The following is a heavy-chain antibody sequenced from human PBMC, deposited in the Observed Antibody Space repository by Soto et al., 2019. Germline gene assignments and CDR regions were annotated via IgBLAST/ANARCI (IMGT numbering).Heavy chain of an antibody. D-gene: IGHD3-16*01. CDR1: GFTFTRYS. CDR3: ANDVDRLGDLWGYLQS. Sequence: GGSLRLSCAASGFTFTRYSMNWVRQAPGKGLEWVSSISSTTNYIYYGDSIKGRFTISIDNAKNSLYLDMNYLRPEDTALYFCANDVDRLGDLWGYLQSWAQGPMVRVSP. V-gene: IGHV3-21*04. J-gene: IGHJ1*01. CDR2: ISSTTNYI.